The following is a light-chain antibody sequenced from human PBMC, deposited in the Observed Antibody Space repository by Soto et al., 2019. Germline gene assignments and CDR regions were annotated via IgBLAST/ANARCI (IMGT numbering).Light chain of an antibody. Sequence: ENVLTQSPATLPLSPGERATLSCRASENVRTFVDWYQQKPGQAPRLLIYGASNRATGISARFSGSGSGTDFTLTISNLEPEDFAVYYCQQHSHWPPWTFGQGTKVDI. CDR2: GAS. CDR1: ENVRTF. CDR3: QQHSHWPPWT. V-gene: IGKV3-11*01. J-gene: IGKJ1*01.